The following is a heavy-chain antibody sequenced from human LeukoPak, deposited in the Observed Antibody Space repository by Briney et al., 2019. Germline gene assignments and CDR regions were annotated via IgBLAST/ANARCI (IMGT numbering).Heavy chain of an antibody. V-gene: IGHV1-18*01. Sequence: GASVKVSCKASGYTFTSYGISWVRQAPGQGLEWMGWIGAYNGNTNYAQKLQGRVTMTTDTSTSTAYMELRSLRSDDTAVYYCARGTRGHCSSTSCYVFDPWGQGTLVTVSS. D-gene: IGHD2-2*01. CDR2: IGAYNGNT. J-gene: IGHJ5*02. CDR1: GYTFTSYG. CDR3: ARGTRGHCSSTSCYVFDP.